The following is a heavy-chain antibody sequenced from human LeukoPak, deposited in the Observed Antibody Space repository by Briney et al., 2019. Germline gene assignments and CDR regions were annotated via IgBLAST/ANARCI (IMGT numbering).Heavy chain of an antibody. CDR2: IYTSGST. D-gene: IGHD2-21*01. V-gene: IGHV4-61*02. CDR1: GGSISSGSYY. Sequence: SQTLSLTCTVSGGSISSGSYYWSWIRQPAGKGLEWIGRIYTSGSTNYNPSLKSRVTISVDTSKNQFSLKLSSVTAADTAVYYCARDTDWNFDYWGQGTLVTVSS. CDR3: ARDTDWNFDY. J-gene: IGHJ4*02.